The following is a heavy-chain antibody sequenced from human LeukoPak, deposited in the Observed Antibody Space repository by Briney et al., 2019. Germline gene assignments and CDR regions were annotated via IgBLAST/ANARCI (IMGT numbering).Heavy chain of an antibody. CDR1: GGSISPYY. V-gene: IGHV4-59*01. D-gene: IGHD6-13*01. Sequence: PSETLSLTCTVSGGSISPYYWNWIRQPPGKGLEWIGYIHYSGTTNYNPSLRSRVTISVDTSKNRLSLSLSSVTAADTAVYYCARRGSSSWYFDYWGQGTLVTVSS. CDR2: IHYSGTT. CDR3: ARRGSSSWYFDY. J-gene: IGHJ4*02.